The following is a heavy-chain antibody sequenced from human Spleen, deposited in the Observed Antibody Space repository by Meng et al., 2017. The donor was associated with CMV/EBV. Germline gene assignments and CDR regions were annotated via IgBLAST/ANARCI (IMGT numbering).Heavy chain of an antibody. V-gene: IGHV1-69*05. CDR2: IIPMFGAT. J-gene: IGHJ4*02. CDR1: GGTFSSYG. CDR3: ARCQNYYGSGSYPDY. Sequence: SVKVSCKASGGTFSSYGVSWVRQAPGQGLEWVGGIIPMFGATDYSQDFQGRVTITTDEITTTVHMELSSLRAEDTAVYYCARCQNYYGSGSYPDYWGQGTLVTVSS. D-gene: IGHD3-10*01.